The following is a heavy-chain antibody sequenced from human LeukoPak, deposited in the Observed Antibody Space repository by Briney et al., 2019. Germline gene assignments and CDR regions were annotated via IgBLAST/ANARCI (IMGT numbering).Heavy chain of an antibody. CDR2: ISCSGGCA. CDR3: AKVSLPLATIIFFFDY. Sequence: GGSLRLSCAASGFTFSTYDMSWVRQAPGKGLEWVSAISCSGGCAYYADSVKGRFTISRDNSTNTLYPQMTSLRAEDTAVYYCAKVSLPLATIIFFFDYWGQGNLVTVSS. CDR1: GFTFSTYD. D-gene: IGHD5-12*01. V-gene: IGHV3-23*01. J-gene: IGHJ4*02.